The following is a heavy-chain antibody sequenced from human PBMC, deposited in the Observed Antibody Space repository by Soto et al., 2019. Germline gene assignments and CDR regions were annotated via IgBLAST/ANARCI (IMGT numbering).Heavy chain of an antibody. CDR1: GFTFSSYA. CDR2: ISYDGSNK. Sequence: PGGSLRLSCAASGFTFSSYAMHWVRQAPGKGLEWVAVISYDGSNKYYADSVKGRFTISRDNSKNTLYLHINNLTAEDTAVYYCARGRGGGHYIDFWGQGTLVTVSS. V-gene: IGHV3-30-3*01. D-gene: IGHD3-16*01. J-gene: IGHJ4*02. CDR3: ARGRGGGHYIDF.